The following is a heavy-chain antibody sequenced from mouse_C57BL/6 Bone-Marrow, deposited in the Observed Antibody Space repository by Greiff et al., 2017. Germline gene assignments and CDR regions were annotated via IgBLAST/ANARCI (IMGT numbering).Heavy chain of an antibody. CDR2: ISYDGSN. J-gene: IGHJ1*03. D-gene: IGHD2-3*01. CDR1: GYSITSGYY. CDR3: AFYGYYGFDV. V-gene: IGHV3-6*01. Sequence: EVKLLESGPGLVKPSQSLSLTCSVTGYSITSGYYWNWIRQFPGNKLEWMGYISYDGSNNYNPSLKNRISITRDTSKNQFFLKLNSVTTEDTATYYCAFYGYYGFDVWGTGTTVTVSS.